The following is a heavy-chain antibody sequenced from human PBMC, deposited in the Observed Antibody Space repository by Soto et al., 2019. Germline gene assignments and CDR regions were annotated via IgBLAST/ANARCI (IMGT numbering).Heavy chain of an antibody. V-gene: IGHV1-2*02. CDR2: INPNSGGT. J-gene: IGHJ3*02. Sequence: ASVKVSCKASGYTFTGYYTHWVRQAPGQGLEWMGWINPNSGGTYYAQKFQGRVTMTRDTSISTAYMELSRLRSDDTAVYYCARYETGDAFDIWGQGTMVTSSS. CDR3: ARYETGDAFDI. CDR1: GYTFTGYY. D-gene: IGHD3-16*01.